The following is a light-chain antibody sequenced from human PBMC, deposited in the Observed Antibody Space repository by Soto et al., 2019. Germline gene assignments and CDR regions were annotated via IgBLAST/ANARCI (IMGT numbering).Light chain of an antibody. V-gene: IGLV2-18*02. CDR3: SSYTTSNTYV. Sequence: QSALTQPPSVSGSPGQSVAISCTGTGSDVGSNNRVSWYQQPPGSAPKLIIYDVSNRPSAIPDRFSGSKSANTASLTISGLQTEDEADYYCSSYTTSNTYVFGTGTKVTV. CDR2: DVS. J-gene: IGLJ1*01. CDR1: GSDVGSNNR.